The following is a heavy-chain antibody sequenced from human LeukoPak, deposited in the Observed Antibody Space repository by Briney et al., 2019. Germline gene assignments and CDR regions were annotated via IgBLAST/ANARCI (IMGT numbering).Heavy chain of an antibody. V-gene: IGHV3-53*01. J-gene: IGHJ3*02. D-gene: IGHD2-15*01. Sequence: PGGSLRLSCAASGFTISSNYMSWVRQAPGKGLEWVSVIYSGGSTYYADSVKGRFTTSRDNSKNTLYLQMKSLRAEDTAVYYCAKGMIYCSGGTCYFGTFDIWGQGTMVTVSS. CDR2: IYSGGST. CDR3: AKGMIYCSGGTCYFGTFDI. CDR1: GFTISSNY.